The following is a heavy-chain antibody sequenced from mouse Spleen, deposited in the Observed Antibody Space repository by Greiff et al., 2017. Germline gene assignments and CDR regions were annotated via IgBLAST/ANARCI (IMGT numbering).Heavy chain of an antibody. CDR3: ERIRQLGLPWFAY. D-gene: IGHD3-2*01. J-gene: IGHJ3*01. Sequence: EVQLVESGGGLVQPGGSLKLSCAASGFTFSSYSMSLVRQTPEKRLEWVATISSGGSYTYYPDSVKGRFTISRDNAKNPLYLQKRSLRKEDTDRDYCERIRQLGLPWFAYWGQGTLVTVSA. V-gene: IGHV5-9-3*01. CDR2: ISSGGSYT. CDR1: GFTFSSYS.